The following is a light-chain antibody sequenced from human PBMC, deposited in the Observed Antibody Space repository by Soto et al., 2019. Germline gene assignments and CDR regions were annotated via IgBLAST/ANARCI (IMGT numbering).Light chain of an antibody. J-gene: IGKJ1*01. CDR3: QHHHAYPLT. Sequence: DIQMTQSPSTLSASVGDRVTITCRASQSINSWVAWYQHKPGEAPKLLIYDVFSLESGVPSRFSGSGSGTYVTLTISSLHPGDCATYCCQHHHAYPLTFGQGTTGEVK. V-gene: IGKV1-5*01. CDR1: QSINSW. CDR2: DVF.